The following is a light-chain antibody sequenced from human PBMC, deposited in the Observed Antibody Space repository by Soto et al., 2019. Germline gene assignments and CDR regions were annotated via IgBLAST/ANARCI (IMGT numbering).Light chain of an antibody. V-gene: IGKV1-12*01. CDR2: AAS. J-gene: IGKJ5*01. CDR1: QGISSR. CDR3: KQANSFPLP. Sequence: DIQMTQSPSSVSASVGDRVTITCWASQGISSRLAWYQQKPGKAPQLLIYAASSLQGGVPSRFSDSASGTDFTLTITSLQPEDFATYYCKQANSFPLPFGQGTRLEIK.